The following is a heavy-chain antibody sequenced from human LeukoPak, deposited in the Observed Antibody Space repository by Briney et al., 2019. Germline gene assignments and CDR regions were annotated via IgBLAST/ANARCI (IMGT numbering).Heavy chain of an antibody. Sequence: SETLSLTCTVSGGSISSYYWSWIRQLAGKGLEWIGRIYTSGSTNYNPSLKSRVTMSVDTSKNQFSLKLSSVTAADTAVYYCARVERDRLRPSYFDLWGRGTLVTVSS. J-gene: IGHJ2*01. CDR1: GGSISSYY. CDR3: ARVERDRLRPSYFDL. D-gene: IGHD4-17*01. CDR2: IYTSGST. V-gene: IGHV4-4*07.